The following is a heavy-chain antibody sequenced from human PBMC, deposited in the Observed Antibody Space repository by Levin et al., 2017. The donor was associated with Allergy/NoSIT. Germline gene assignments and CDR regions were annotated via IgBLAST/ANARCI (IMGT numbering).Heavy chain of an antibody. Sequence: GGSLRLSCVASGFSVSGFSMAWVRQAPGKGLDWVSSMSTSGTYIYYADALQGRFTISRDNSKNSLFLQMDGLGPEDTAVYYCARRKKDDSFDSYAMDVWGRGTAVTVSS. CDR2: MSTSGTYI. D-gene: IGHD3-16*01. J-gene: IGHJ6*02. CDR1: GFSVSGFS. V-gene: IGHV3-21*06. CDR3: ARRKKDDSFDSYAMDV.